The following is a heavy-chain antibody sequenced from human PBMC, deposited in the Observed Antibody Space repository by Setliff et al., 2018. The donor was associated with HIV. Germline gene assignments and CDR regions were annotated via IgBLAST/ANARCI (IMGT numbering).Heavy chain of an antibody. CDR1: GGSVSGYY. CDR3: ARDRPREDTYVRFDY. Sequence: PSETLSLTCTVSGGSVSGYYWSWIRQSAGKRLEWIGRLCSSETSSYNPSLKSRLSMSVDTFNNQFSLKLSSVTAADTAVYYCARDRPREDTYVRFDYWGQGVPVTVSS. CDR2: LCSSETS. D-gene: IGHD3-16*01. J-gene: IGHJ4*02. V-gene: IGHV4-4*07.